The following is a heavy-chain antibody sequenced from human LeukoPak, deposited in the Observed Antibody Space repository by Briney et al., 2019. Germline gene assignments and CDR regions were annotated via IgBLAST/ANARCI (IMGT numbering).Heavy chain of an antibody. D-gene: IGHD3-22*01. CDR3: ARGNSMIVVVNPYCYYDMDV. J-gene: IGHJ6*02. V-gene: IGHV3-7*01. CDR2: IKQDGSEK. Sequence: GGSLRLSCAASGFTFSSYWMSWVRQAPGKGLEWVANIKQDGSEKCYVDSVKGRFTISRDNAKNSLYLQMNSLRAEDTAVYYCARGNSMIVVVNPYCYYDMDVWGQGTTVTVSS. CDR1: GFTFSSYW.